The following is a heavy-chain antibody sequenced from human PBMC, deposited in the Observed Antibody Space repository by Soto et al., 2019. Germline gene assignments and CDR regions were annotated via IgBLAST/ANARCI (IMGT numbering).Heavy chain of an antibody. J-gene: IGHJ4*02. CDR1: GVSISSHDW. V-gene: IGHV4-4*02. Sequence: QVQLQESGPGLVKPSGTLSPTCAVSGVSISSHDWWTWVRQPPGQGLEWFGESHQSGNTNYNSSLGSRVTISVDKSTNQSSLTLSSVTAAGTAVYYCATRDSSRFYWGQGTLVPVSS. CDR3: ATRDSSRFY. CDR2: SHQSGNT. D-gene: IGHD6-13*01.